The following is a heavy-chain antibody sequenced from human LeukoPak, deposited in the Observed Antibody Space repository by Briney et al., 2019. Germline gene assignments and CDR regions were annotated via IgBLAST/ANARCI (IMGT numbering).Heavy chain of an antibody. CDR2: MNDDGSST. V-gene: IGHV3-74*01. D-gene: IGHD5-12*01. J-gene: IGHJ6*03. Sequence: QSGGSLRLSCAASGFTFSSYWMSWVRQAPGKGLVWVSRMNDDGSSTSYAEALKGRFTTSRDNAKNTLYLHMSNLRAEDTAVYYCAREHSGYDFPGRDYYYMDVWGKGTTVTVSS. CDR3: AREHSGYDFPGRDYYYMDV. CDR1: GFTFSSYW.